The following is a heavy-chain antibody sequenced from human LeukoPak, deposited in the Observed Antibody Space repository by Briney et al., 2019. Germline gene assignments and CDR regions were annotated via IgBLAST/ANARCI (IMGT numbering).Heavy chain of an antibody. Sequence: SETLSLTCAVYGGSFSGDFWSWVRQPPGKGLEWIGEIYHSGSTNYNPSLQSRVTISIDTSKNQFSLNLTSVTAADTAVYYCARTYYYGSGSSYFDPWGQGTLVTVSS. V-gene: IGHV4-34*01. J-gene: IGHJ5*02. CDR2: IYHSGST. CDR1: GGSFSGDF. D-gene: IGHD3-10*01. CDR3: ARTYYYGSGSSYFDP.